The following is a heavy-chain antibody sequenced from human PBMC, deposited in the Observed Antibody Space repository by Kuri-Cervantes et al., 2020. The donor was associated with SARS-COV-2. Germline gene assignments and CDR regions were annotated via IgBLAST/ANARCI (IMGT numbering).Heavy chain of an antibody. CDR2: IKQDGSEK. D-gene: IGHD6-13*01. J-gene: IGHJ4*02. CDR1: GFTFSSYW. Sequence: GESLKISCAASGFTFSSYWMSWVRQAPGKGLEWVANIKQDGSEKYYVDSVKGRFTISRDNAKNSLYLQMNSLRAEDTAVYYCARVRSWDEYFDYWGQGTLGTASS. CDR3: ARVRSWDEYFDY. V-gene: IGHV3-7*01.